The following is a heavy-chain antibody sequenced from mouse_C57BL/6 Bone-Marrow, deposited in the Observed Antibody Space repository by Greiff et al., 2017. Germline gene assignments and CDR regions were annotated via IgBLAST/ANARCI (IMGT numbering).Heavy chain of an antibody. CDR1: GFSLTSYG. J-gene: IGHJ4*01. Sequence: QVQLKQSGPGLVQPSQSLSITCTVSGFSLTSYGVHWVRQSPGQGLEWLGVIWRGGSTDYNAAFISRLSISKDNSESQVFFKMNSLQAADTAIYYCARKRDYPLYAMDYWGQGTSVTVSS. CDR2: IWRGGST. D-gene: IGHD2-4*01. V-gene: IGHV2-2*01. CDR3: ARKRDYPLYAMDY.